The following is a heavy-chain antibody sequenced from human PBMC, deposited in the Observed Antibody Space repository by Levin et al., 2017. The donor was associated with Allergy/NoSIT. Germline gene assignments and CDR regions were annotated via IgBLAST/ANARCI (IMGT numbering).Heavy chain of an antibody. D-gene: IGHD4-17*01. CDR1: GFTFSSYG. Sequence: SGGSLRLSCAASGFTFSSYGMHWVRQAPGKGLEWVAVIWYDGSNKYYADSVKGRFTISRDNSKNTLYLQMNSLRAEDTAVYYCARQTTVDAFDIWGQGTMVTVSS. CDR2: IWYDGSNK. CDR3: ARQTTVDAFDI. J-gene: IGHJ3*02. V-gene: IGHV3-33*01.